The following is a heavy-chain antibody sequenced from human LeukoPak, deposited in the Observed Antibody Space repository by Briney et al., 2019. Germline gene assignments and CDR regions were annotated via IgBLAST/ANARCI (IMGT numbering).Heavy chain of an antibody. Sequence: ASVKVSCKASGYTFTSYGISWVRQAPGQGLEWMGWISAYNGNTNYAQKLQGRVTMTTDTSTSTAYMELSSLRSEDMAVYYCARDKYPNSSSWYGENWFDPWGQGTLVTVSS. J-gene: IGHJ5*02. D-gene: IGHD6-13*01. CDR3: ARDKYPNSSSWYGENWFDP. V-gene: IGHV1-18*03. CDR2: ISAYNGNT. CDR1: GYTFTSYG.